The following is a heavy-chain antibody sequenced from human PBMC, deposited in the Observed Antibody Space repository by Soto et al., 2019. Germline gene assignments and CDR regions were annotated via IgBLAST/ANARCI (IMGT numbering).Heavy chain of an antibody. J-gene: IGHJ4*02. D-gene: IGHD3-3*01. Sequence: GGSLRLSCAASGFTFSSYWMHWVRQAPGKGLVWVSRINSDGSSTSYADSVKGRFTISRDNAKNTLYLQMNSLRAEDTAVYYCARDDFWSGYYTSTPHFDYWGQGTLVTVSS. CDR3: ARDDFWSGYYTSTPHFDY. CDR2: INSDGSST. CDR1: GFTFSSYW. V-gene: IGHV3-74*01.